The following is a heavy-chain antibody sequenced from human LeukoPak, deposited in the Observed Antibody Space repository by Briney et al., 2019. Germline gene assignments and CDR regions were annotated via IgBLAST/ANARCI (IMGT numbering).Heavy chain of an antibody. CDR3: ARAHTGYSSGWLAPDYYYYYMDV. CDR1: SGSISSHY. V-gene: IGHV4-59*11. J-gene: IGHJ6*03. Sequence: SETLSLTCTVSSGSISSHYWSWLRQPPGKGLEWIGYIYYSGSTNYNPSLKSRVTISVDTSKNQFSLKLSSVTAADTAVYYCARAHTGYSSGWLAPDYYYYYMDVWGKGTTVTVSS. CDR2: IYYSGST. D-gene: IGHD6-19*01.